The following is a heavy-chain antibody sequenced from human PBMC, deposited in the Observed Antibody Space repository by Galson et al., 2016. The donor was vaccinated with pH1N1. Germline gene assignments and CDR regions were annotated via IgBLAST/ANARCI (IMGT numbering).Heavy chain of an antibody. CDR3: ARDGGDYGGAGQYKYFAT. V-gene: IGHV4-4*02. CDR2: IYHIGGT. J-gene: IGHJ5*02. Sequence: WVRQPPGQGLEWIGEIYHIGGTNYNPSLTSRVTISLDKSKNHFSLNLASVTAADTAVYHCARDGGDYGGAGQYKYFATWGQGTLVTVSS. D-gene: IGHD4-23*01.